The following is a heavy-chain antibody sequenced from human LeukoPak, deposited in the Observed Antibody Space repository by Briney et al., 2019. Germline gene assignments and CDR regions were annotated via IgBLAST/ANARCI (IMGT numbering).Heavy chain of an antibody. D-gene: IGHD2-2*01. CDR3: AREPQDIVVVLAADDAFDI. CDR1: GGSFSGYY. J-gene: IGHJ3*02. V-gene: IGHV4-34*01. CDR2: INHSGST. Sequence: SETLSLTCAVYGGSFSGYYWSWIRQPPGKGLEWIGEINHSGSTNYNPSLKSRVTISVDTSKNQFSLKLSSVTAADTAVYYCAREPQDIVVVLAADDAFDIWGQGTMVTVSS.